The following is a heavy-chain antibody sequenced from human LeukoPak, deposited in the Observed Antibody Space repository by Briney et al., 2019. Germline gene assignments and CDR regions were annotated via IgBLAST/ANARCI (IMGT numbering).Heavy chain of an antibody. CDR1: AFSINSSDYY. D-gene: IGHD2/OR15-2a*01. CDR3: VRQSFTRDYFGGYY. V-gene: IGHV4-39*01. Sequence: SETLSLTCSVSAFSINSSDYYWGWIRQTPGKGLEWIASISYTGNTYHNPSLESRVLISVDTSKNQFSLRLTSVSAADTAVYYCVRQSFTRDYFGGYYWGRGTLVTVSS. CDR2: ISYTGNT. J-gene: IGHJ4*02.